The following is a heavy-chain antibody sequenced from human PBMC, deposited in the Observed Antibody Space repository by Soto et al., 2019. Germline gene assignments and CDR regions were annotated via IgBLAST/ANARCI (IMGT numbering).Heavy chain of an antibody. CDR3: ARAIVVVPAALYYFDY. V-gene: IGHV4-31*03. CDR1: GGSISSGGYY. D-gene: IGHD2-2*01. CDR2: IYYSGST. J-gene: IGHJ4*02. Sequence: SETLSLTCTVSGGSISSGGYYWSWIRQHPGKGLEWIGYIYYSGSTYYNPSLKSRVTISVDTSKNQFSLKLSSVTAADTAVYYCARAIVVVPAALYYFDYWGQGTLVTSPQ.